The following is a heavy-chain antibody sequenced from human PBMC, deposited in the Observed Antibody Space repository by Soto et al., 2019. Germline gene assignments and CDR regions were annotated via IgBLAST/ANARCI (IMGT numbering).Heavy chain of an antibody. J-gene: IGHJ6*02. CDR3: ARDLGYCSGGSCSQNGVDV. Sequence: PSETLSLTCTVLCGSISSTGYYLSCIRQHPGKGLEWIGYIYYSGSTYYNPSLKSRVTISVDTSKNQFSLKLISVTAADTAVYYCARDLGYCSGGSCSQNGVDVWRQGTTVIVSS. CDR2: IYYSGST. D-gene: IGHD2-15*01. CDR1: CGSISSTGYY. V-gene: IGHV4-31*03.